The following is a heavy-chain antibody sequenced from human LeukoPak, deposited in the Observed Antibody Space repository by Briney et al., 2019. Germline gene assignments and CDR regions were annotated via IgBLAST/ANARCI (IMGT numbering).Heavy chain of an antibody. Sequence: PGGSLRLSCAASGFTFSSYGMNWVRQAPGKGLGWVSYISSSSGTKYYADSVKGRFTIYRDNAKKSLYLQMDSLRDEDTAVYYCARGPPRDGYNFALEYWGQGTLVTVSS. D-gene: IGHD5-24*01. CDR2: ISSSSGTK. CDR1: GFTFSSYG. V-gene: IGHV3-48*02. J-gene: IGHJ4*02. CDR3: ARGPPRDGYNFALEY.